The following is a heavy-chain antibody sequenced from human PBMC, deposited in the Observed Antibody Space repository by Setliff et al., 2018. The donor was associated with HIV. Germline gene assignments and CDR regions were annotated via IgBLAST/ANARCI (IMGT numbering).Heavy chain of an antibody. Sequence: GGSLRLSCTVSGFTVSSNYMTWVRQAPGKGLEWVALMYDGGSTYYADPVKGRFTITRDISKNTLDLQMNSLRVDDTAVYYCAKGSGFYDYWGQGTLVTVSS. CDR3: AKGSGFYDY. CDR2: MYDGGST. D-gene: IGHD3-22*01. CDR1: GFTVSSNY. V-gene: IGHV3-53*01. J-gene: IGHJ4*02.